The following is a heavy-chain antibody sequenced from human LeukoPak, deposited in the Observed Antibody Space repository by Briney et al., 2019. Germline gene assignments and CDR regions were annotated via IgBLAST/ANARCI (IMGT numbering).Heavy chain of an antibody. CDR3: ARGPLEWRGLLYYYYGMDV. Sequence: PSETLSLTCAVSGGSISSGGYSWSWIRQPPGKGLEWIGYIYHSGSTYYNPSLKSRVTISVDRSKNQFSLKLSSVTAADTAVYYCARGPLEWRGLLYYYYGMDVWGQGTTVTVSS. CDR2: IYHSGST. V-gene: IGHV4-30-2*01. J-gene: IGHJ6*02. CDR1: GGSISSGGYS. D-gene: IGHD3-3*01.